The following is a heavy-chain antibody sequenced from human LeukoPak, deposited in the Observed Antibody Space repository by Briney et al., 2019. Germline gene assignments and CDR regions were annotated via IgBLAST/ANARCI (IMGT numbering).Heavy chain of an antibody. CDR3: ARGTTDSSGYYVDY. CDR1: GYTFTSYD. Sequence: ASVKVSCKASGYTFTSYDINWARQATGQGLEWMGWMNPNSGNTGYAQKFQGRVTMTRNTSISTAYMELSSLRSEDTAVYYCARGTTDSSGYYVDYWGQGTLVTVSS. J-gene: IGHJ4*02. V-gene: IGHV1-8*01. D-gene: IGHD3-22*01. CDR2: MNPNSGNT.